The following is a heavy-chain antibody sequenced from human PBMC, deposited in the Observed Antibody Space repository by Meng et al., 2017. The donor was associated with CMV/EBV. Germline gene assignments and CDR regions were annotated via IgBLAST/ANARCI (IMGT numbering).Heavy chain of an antibody. V-gene: IGHV1-69*05. Sequence: SVTVSCKASGGTFSSYAISWVRQAPGQGLEWMGGIIPIFGTANYAQKFQGRVTITTDESTSTAYMELSSLRSEDTAVYYCARHFVVVPEKNWFDPWGQGTLVTVSS. J-gene: IGHJ5*02. D-gene: IGHD2-2*01. CDR1: GGTFSSYA. CDR2: IIPIFGTA. CDR3: ARHFVVVPEKNWFDP.